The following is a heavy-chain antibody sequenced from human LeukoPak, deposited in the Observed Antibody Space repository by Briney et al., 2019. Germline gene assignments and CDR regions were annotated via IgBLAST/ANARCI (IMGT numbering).Heavy chain of an antibody. CDR3: ATSIPRGYYSSGYLKPFDY. Sequence: GVPLRLSCAASGFTFSSYSMNWVRQAPGKGLEWVSSISSSSSYIYYADSGKGRFTISRDNAKNSLYLQMNSLRAEDTAVYYCATSIPRGYYSSGYLKPFDYWGQGTLVTVSS. CDR2: ISSSSSYI. CDR1: GFTFSSYS. D-gene: IGHD3-22*01. V-gene: IGHV3-21*01. J-gene: IGHJ4*02.